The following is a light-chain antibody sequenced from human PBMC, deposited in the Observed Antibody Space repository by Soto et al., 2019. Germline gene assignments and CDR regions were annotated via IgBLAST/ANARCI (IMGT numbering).Light chain of an antibody. CDR1: SSDVGGYNY. Sequence: QSVLTQPASVSGSPGQSITISCTGTSSDVGGYNYVSWYQQHPGKAPKLMIYDVSNRPSGVSYRFSGSKSGNMASLTISGLQAEDEADYYCSSYTSSSTLYVFGPGTKLTVL. CDR2: DVS. CDR3: SSYTSSSTLYV. J-gene: IGLJ1*01. V-gene: IGLV2-14*03.